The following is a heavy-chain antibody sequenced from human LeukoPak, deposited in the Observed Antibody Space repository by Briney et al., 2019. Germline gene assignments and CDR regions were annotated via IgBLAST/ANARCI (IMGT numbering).Heavy chain of an antibody. Sequence: PSETLSLTCSVSGDSITGYYWGWIRQPPGKGLEWIGSIYYSGSTYYNPSLKSRVTISVDTSKNQFSLKLSSVTAADTAVYYCARSVAAAIIPFDYWGQGTLVTVSS. D-gene: IGHD6-13*01. J-gene: IGHJ4*02. CDR1: GDSITGYY. CDR3: ARSVAAAIIPFDY. CDR2: IYYSGST. V-gene: IGHV4-39*07.